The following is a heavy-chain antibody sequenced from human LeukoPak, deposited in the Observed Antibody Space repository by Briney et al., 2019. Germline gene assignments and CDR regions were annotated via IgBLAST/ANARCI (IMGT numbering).Heavy chain of an antibody. CDR3: ARRGGSGSYYYFDY. D-gene: IGHD3-10*01. J-gene: IGHJ4*01. Sequence: SETLSLTCTVSGGSITNNYWSWIRQPPGKGLEWVGYIFSSGSTNYNPSLKSRITISVDTSKNQFSLKLTSVTAADTAVYYCARRGGSGSYYYFDYWGHGTLVSVSS. CDR2: IFSSGST. CDR1: GGSITNNY. V-gene: IGHV4-59*08.